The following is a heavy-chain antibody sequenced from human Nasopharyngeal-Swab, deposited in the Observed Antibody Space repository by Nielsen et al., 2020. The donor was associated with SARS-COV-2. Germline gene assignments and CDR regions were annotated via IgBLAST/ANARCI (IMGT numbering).Heavy chain of an antibody. J-gene: IGHJ3*01. Sequence: VRQAPGKGLEWVSAISGSGGSTYYAASVEGRFTISRDDSQNMLSLQMSSLRAEDTAVYYCAKDLFRWSFGAWGQGTMVTVSS. D-gene: IGHD3-10*02. CDR3: AKDLFRWSFGA. CDR2: ISGSGGST. V-gene: IGHV3-23*01.